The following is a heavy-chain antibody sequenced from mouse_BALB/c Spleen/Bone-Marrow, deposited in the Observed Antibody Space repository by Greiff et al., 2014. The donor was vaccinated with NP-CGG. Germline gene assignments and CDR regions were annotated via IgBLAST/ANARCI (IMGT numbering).Heavy chain of an antibody. CDR3: ASYVYGYYFDY. D-gene: IGHD2-2*01. CDR2: IDPANGNT. CDR1: GFNIKDTY. Sequence: VQLQQSGAELVKPGASVKLSCTASGFNIKDTYMHWVKQRPEQGLEGIGRIDPANGNTKYDPKFQGKASTTADTSSNTAYLQLSSLTSEDTAVYYCASYVYGYYFDYWGQGTTLTVSS. J-gene: IGHJ2*01. V-gene: IGHV14-3*02.